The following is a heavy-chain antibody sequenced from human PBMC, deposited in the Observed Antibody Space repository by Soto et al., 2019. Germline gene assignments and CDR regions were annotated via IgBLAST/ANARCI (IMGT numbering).Heavy chain of an antibody. Sequence: GGSLRLSCAASGFTFSSYAMSWVRQAPGKGLEWVSAISGSGGSTYYAESVKGRVTISRDNSKNTLYLQMSSLRAEDTAVYYCAKDPAGDYYFDYWGQGTLVTVSS. CDR2: ISGSGGST. CDR3: AKDPAGDYYFDY. J-gene: IGHJ4*02. D-gene: IGHD4-17*01. CDR1: GFTFSSYA. V-gene: IGHV3-23*01.